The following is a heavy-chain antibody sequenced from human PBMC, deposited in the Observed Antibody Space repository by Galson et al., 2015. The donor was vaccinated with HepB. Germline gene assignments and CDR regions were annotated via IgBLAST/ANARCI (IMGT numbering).Heavy chain of an antibody. V-gene: IGHV3-7*01. CDR2: IKQDGSEI. Sequence: SLRLSCAASGFSFSGYWMSWVRQAPGKGPEWVANIKQDGSEIYYADSVKGRFTISRDNAKSSLYLQMNSLRAEDTALYYCARAGNWGQGTLVTVSS. CDR1: GFSFSGYW. CDR3: ARAGN. J-gene: IGHJ4*02.